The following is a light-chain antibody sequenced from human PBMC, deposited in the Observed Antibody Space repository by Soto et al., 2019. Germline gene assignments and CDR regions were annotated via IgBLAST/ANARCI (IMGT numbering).Light chain of an antibody. CDR3: QQLNSYPLT. J-gene: IGKJ4*01. Sequence: QLTQSPSSLSASVGDRVTITCRASQGISSYLAWYQQKPGKAPKLLIYAASTLQSGVPSRFSGSGSGTDFTITISSLQPEDCATYYGQQLNSYPLTFGGGTKVDIK. CDR2: AAS. V-gene: IGKV1-9*01. CDR1: QGISSY.